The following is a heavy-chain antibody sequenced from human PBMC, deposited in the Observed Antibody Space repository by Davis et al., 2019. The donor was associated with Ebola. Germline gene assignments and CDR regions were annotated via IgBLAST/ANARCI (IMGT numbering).Heavy chain of an antibody. CDR3: TRAVAGPTNWFDP. Sequence: GESLKISCTTSGLTFGDYAMSWVRQAPGKGLEWVGFIRSKAYGGATEYAASVKGRFTISRDDSKSIAYLQMNSLKTEDTAVYYCTRAVAGPTNWFDPWGQGTLVTVSS. V-gene: IGHV3-49*04. CDR2: IRSKAYGGAT. J-gene: IGHJ5*02. CDR1: GLTFGDYA. D-gene: IGHD6-19*01.